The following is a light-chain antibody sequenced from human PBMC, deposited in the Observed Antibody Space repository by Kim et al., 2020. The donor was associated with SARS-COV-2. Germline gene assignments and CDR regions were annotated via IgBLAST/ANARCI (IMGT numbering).Light chain of an antibody. CDR1: QASKNR. CDR2: DTT. J-gene: IGKJ1*01. CDR3: QQSNNWPPLT. Sequence: PGQRTTLSCRASQASKNRLVWYQHRPGQAPRLLIYDTTTRATGVPARFIGRGSETDFTLTISSLQSEDFAVYYCQQSNNWPPLTFGQGTKVDIK. V-gene: IGKV3-15*01.